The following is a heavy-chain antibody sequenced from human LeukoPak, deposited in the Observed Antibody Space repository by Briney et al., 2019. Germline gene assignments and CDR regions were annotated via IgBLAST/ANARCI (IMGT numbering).Heavy chain of an antibody. J-gene: IGHJ4*02. CDR1: GSTFSRYW. V-gene: IGHV3-74*01. D-gene: IGHD1-26*01. CDR2: VKSDGSDT. Sequence: PGGSLRLSCASSGSTFSRYWMHWVRPAPGKGLVLVSLVKSDGSDTIYADSVKGRFTISRDNSKNTLYLQVDSLRADDTAVYYCTTGIGNYYYYWGQGTLVTVAS. CDR3: TTGIGNYYYY.